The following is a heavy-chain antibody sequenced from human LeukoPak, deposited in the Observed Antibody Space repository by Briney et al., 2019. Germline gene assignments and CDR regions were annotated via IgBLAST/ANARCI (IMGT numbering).Heavy chain of an antibody. CDR2: ISSSGSTI. D-gene: IGHD3-10*02. CDR1: GLTLSSYE. J-gene: IGHJ4*02. V-gene: IGHV3-48*03. Sequence: GGSLRLSCAASGLTLSSYEMNWVRQAPGKGLEWVSSISSSGSTIYYADSVKGRFTISRDNAKNSLYLQMNSLRAEDTAVYYCAREKALRVRGVIIRSDYWGQGTLVTVSS. CDR3: AREKALRVRGVIIRSDY.